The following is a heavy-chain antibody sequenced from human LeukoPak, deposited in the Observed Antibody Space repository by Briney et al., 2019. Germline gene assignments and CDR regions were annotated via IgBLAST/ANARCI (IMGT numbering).Heavy chain of an antibody. CDR3: ARTRTLTIAGGFDT. CDR2: ISTDGSST. Sequence: GGSLRLSCAASGFTFSTYWIHWVRQGPGKGLGWVSRISTDGSSTDYGDSVNGQFTISRETATTTLYLKMNSMRAEDTAVYYCARTRTLTIAGGFDTWGQGSLVTVSS. CDR1: GFTFSTYW. V-gene: IGHV3-74*01. J-gene: IGHJ5*02. D-gene: IGHD3-16*01.